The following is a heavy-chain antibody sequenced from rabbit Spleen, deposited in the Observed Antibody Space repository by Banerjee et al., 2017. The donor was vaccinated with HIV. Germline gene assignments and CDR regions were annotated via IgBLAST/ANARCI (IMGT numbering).Heavy chain of an antibody. CDR1: GFTLNSDW. CDR2: IYAGSGAPT. CDR3: AREVLYAAYAGFGDATMYYFDL. V-gene: IGHV1S40*01. D-gene: IGHD6-1*01. J-gene: IGHJ4*01. Sequence: QSLEESGGDLVKPGASLTLTCKASGFTLNSDWMCWVRQAPGKGLEWIGCIYAGSGAPTYYARWAKGRFTISRPWSTTVTLQMTSLTAADTATYFCAREVLYAAYAGFGDATMYYFDLWGPGTLVTVS.